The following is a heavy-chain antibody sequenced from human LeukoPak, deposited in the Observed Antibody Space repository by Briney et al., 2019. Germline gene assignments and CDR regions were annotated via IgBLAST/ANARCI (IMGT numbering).Heavy chain of an antibody. CDR1: GFTFSSYA. J-gene: IGHJ4*02. V-gene: IGHV3-30*04. CDR2: ISYDGSNK. CDR3: ASGRVAVASSSLDY. Sequence: RGSLRLSCAASGFTFSSYAMHWVRQAPGKGLEWVAVISYDGSNKYYADSVKGRFTISRDNSKNTLYLQMNSLRAEDTAVYYCASGRVAVASSSLDYWGQGTLVTVSS. D-gene: IGHD6-19*01.